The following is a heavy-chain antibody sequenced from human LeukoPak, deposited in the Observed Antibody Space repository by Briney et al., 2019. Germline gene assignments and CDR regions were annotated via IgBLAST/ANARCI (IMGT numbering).Heavy chain of an antibody. CDR3: ATAPVIASFDY. D-gene: IGHD3-22*01. CDR2: VDPEDGET. V-gene: IGHV1-69-2*01. J-gene: IGHJ4*02. Sequence: GASVKISCKVSGYTFTDYYMHWVQQAPGKGLEWMGLVDPEDGETIYAEKFQGRVTITADTSTVTAYMELSSLRSEDTAVYYCATAPVIASFDYWGQGTLVTVSS. CDR1: GYTFTDYY.